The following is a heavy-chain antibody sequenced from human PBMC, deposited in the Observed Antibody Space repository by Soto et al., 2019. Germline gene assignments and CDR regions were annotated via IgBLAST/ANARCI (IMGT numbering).Heavy chain of an antibody. CDR2: IYSGGST. V-gene: IGHV3-53*01. CDR3: ARDRWNVVRPHYYYYGMDV. J-gene: IGHJ6*02. D-gene: IGHD1-1*01. Sequence: EVQLVESGGGLIQPGGSLRLSCAASGFTVSSNYMSWVRQAPGKGLEWVSVIYSGGSTYYADSVKGRFTISRDNSKNTLYLQMNSLRAEDTAVYYCARDRWNVVRPHYYYYGMDVWGQGTTVIVSS. CDR1: GFTVSSNY.